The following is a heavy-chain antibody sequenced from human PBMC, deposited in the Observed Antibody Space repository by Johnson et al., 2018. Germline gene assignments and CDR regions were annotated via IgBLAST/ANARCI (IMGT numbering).Heavy chain of an antibody. V-gene: IGHV3-30-3*01. CDR3: ARALLPVGAFDI. CDR2: ISYDGSNK. D-gene: IGHD2-15*01. CDR1: GFTFSSYA. J-gene: IGHJ3*02. Sequence: QVQLVESGGGVVQPGRSLRLSCAASGFTFSSYAMHWVRQAPGKGLEWVAVISYDGSNKYYADSAKGRFTISRDNSKNTLYLQMNSLRGEDTAVYYCARALLPVGAFDIWGQGTMVTVSS.